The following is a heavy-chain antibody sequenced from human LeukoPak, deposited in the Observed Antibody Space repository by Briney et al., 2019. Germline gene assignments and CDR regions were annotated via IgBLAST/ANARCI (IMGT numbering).Heavy chain of an antibody. CDR1: GFTFSSYA. Sequence: PGGSLRLSCAASGFTFSSYALTWVRQAPGKGLEWVSIISGSGSSAYYTDSVQGWFTISRDNSKSTLYLQMDSLGAEDTAVYYCAKRYCSGGSCYSFDYWGQGTLVTVSS. CDR3: AKRYCSGGSCYSFDY. CDR2: ISGSGSSA. V-gene: IGHV3-23*01. J-gene: IGHJ4*02. D-gene: IGHD2-15*01.